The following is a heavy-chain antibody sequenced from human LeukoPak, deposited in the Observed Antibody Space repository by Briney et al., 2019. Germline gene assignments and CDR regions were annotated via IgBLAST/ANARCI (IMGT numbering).Heavy chain of an antibody. D-gene: IGHD2-15*01. CDR2: INPGNGDT. Sequence: ASVKVSCKGSGYTFTSYAVHWVRQAPGQRLEWLGWINPGNGDTKYSQNFQGRVTVTSDTSAATAYVELNSLTSEDTAVYYCARERWHCRVNCYSVYYYALDVWGQGTTVTVSS. V-gene: IGHV1-3*01. CDR1: GYTFTSYA. J-gene: IGHJ6*02. CDR3: ARERWHCRVNCYSVYYYALDV.